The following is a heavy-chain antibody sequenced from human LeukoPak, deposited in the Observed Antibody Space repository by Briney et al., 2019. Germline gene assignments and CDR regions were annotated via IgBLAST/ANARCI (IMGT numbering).Heavy chain of an antibody. Sequence: ASVKVSCKASGYTFTNYGISWVRQAPGQGLEWMGWVSAYADDTNYVQKFRGRITMITDTSTSTAYVELRSLRSDDTAVYYCARDCIGCLGFDYWGQGTLITVSS. V-gene: IGHV1-18*01. CDR3: ARDCIGCLGFDY. J-gene: IGHJ4*02. CDR2: VSAYADDT. D-gene: IGHD5/OR15-5a*01. CDR1: GYTFTNYG.